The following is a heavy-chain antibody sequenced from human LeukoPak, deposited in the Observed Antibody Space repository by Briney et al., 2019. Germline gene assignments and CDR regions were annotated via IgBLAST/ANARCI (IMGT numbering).Heavy chain of an antibody. CDR2: ISGSGGYP. J-gene: IGHJ4*02. CDR1: GFTFSSYA. D-gene: IGHD5-24*01. Sequence: GGSLRLSCAASGFTFSSYAMTWVRQAPGKGLEWVSAISGSGGYPYYADSVQGRFAISRDNSKNTLYLQMNSLRAEDTAVYYCAKTSPGDGHNYLRWLDYWGQGTLVTVSS. CDR3: AKTSPGDGHNYLRWLDY. V-gene: IGHV3-23*01.